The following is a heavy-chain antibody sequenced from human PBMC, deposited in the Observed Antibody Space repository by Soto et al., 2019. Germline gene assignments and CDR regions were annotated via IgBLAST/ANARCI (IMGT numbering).Heavy chain of an antibody. D-gene: IGHD3-22*01. CDR1: GYSFTSYW. V-gene: IGHV5-10-1*01. CDR3: ATHTVYDSSGSGFDY. CDR2: IDPSDSYT. J-gene: IGHJ4*02. Sequence: GESLKISCKGSGYSFTSYWISWVRQMPGKGLEWMGRIDPSDSYTNYSPSFQGHVTISADKSISTAYLQWSSLKASDTAMYYCATHTVYDSSGSGFDYWGQGTVVTVCS.